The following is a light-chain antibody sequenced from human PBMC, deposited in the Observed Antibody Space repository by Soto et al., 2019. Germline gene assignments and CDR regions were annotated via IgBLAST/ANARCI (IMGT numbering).Light chain of an antibody. J-gene: IGLJ1*01. Sequence: QSALTQPASVSGSPGQSITISCTGTSSDVGGHNYVSWYQQHPGKAPKLMIYDVSNRPSGVSYRFSGSKSGNTASLTISGLQAEDETDYYCSSYTSSSTVVFGTGTKLTVL. CDR2: DVS. V-gene: IGLV2-14*01. CDR3: SSYTSSSTVV. CDR1: SSDVGGHNY.